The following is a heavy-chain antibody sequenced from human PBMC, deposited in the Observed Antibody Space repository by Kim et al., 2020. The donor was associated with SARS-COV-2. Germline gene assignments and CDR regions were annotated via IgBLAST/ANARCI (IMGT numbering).Heavy chain of an antibody. CDR2: ISGSGGST. D-gene: IGHD4-17*01. V-gene: IGHV3-23*01. Sequence: GGSLRLSCAASGFTFSSYAMSWVRQAPGKGLEWVSAISGSGGSTYYADSVKGRFTISRDNPKNTLYLQMNSLRAEDTAVYYCAKDPTDPVTTSEGNDYWGQGTLVTVSS. J-gene: IGHJ4*02. CDR1: GFTFSSYA. CDR3: AKDPTDPVTTSEGNDY.